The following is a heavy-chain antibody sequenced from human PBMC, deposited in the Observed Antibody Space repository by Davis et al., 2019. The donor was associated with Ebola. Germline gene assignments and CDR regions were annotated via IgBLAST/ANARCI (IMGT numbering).Heavy chain of an antibody. CDR2: IYPGDSDT. CDR1: GYTFTRYW. Sequence: GASLKISCKASGYTFTRYWIVWVRQMPGKGLEWMGIIYPGDSDTRYSPSFQGQVTISADKSSSTAYLQWSSRKASDTAIYYCARGTNGYNPGGYFDSWGQGTLVTVSS. J-gene: IGHJ4*02. D-gene: IGHD5-24*01. V-gene: IGHV5-51*01. CDR3: ARGTNGYNPGGYFDS.